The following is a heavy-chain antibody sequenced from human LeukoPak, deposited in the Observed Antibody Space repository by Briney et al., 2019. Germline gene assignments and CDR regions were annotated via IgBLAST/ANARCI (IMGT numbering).Heavy chain of an antibody. CDR3: ARGVAVIAGEPEWFDP. V-gene: IGHV4-59*12. D-gene: IGHD6-13*01. J-gene: IGHJ5*02. Sequence: PSETLSLICSVSNGSIIIDFWNWIRQPPGKGLECIGYVHYSGRTNYNPSLKSRVAISVDTSKNQFSLQVNSVTAADTAVYSCARGVAVIAGEPEWFDPWGQGTQVTVSS. CDR2: VHYSGRT. CDR1: NGSIIIDF.